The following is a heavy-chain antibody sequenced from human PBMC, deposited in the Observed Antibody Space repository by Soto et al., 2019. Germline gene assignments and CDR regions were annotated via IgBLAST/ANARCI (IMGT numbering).Heavy chain of an antibody. CDR2: ISGRGAST. CDR3: ATLTKYDILTGFYPG. Sequence: GGSLRLSCAASGFTFNSYAMSWVRQAPGKGLEWVSAISGRGASTYYVDSVKGRFTISRDNSNNTLYFQMNSLRAEDTAVYYCATLTKYDILTGFYPGWGQGTLVTVSS. CDR1: GFTFNSYA. D-gene: IGHD3-9*01. V-gene: IGHV3-23*01. J-gene: IGHJ4*02.